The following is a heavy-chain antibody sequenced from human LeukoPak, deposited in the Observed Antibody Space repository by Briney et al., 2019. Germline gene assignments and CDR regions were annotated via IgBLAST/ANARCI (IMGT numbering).Heavy chain of an antibody. CDR1: GFTFSRYA. J-gene: IGHJ4*02. V-gene: IGHV3-64D*09. D-gene: IGHD1-26*01. CDR2: INDNGGRT. CDR3: VKDVGGSYAFDY. Sequence: GGSLRLSCSASGFTFSRYAMHWVRQTPGKGLEYVSGINDNGGRTHYGDSVKGRFSISRDNSKNTLHLQMSTLRAEDTALYYCVKDVGGSYAFDYWGQGILVTVAS.